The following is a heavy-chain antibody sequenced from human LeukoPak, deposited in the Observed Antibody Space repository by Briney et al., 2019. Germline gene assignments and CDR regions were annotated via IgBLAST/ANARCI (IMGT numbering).Heavy chain of an antibody. J-gene: IGHJ3*01. V-gene: IGHV3-30*03. Sequence: PGGSLRLSCAASGFTFSSYGMHWVRQAPGKGLEWVAVISYDGSNKYYADSVKGRFTISRDNAKSSLYLQMNSLRAEDTAVYYCARDTDYAFDVWGQGTMVTVSS. CDR1: GFTFSSYG. CDR3: ARDTDYAFDV. CDR2: ISYDGSNK.